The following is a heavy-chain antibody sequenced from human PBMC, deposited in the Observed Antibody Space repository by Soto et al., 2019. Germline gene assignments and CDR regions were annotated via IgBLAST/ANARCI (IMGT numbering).Heavy chain of an antibody. CDR2: IIPIFGTA. J-gene: IGHJ3*02. V-gene: IGHV1-69*01. D-gene: IGHD3-10*01. CDR1: GGTFSSYA. CDR3: VRSCGSENDAFDI. Sequence: QVQLVQSGAEVKKPGSSVKVSCKASGGTFSSYAISWVRQAPGQGLEWMGGIIPIFGTANYAQKFQGRVTITADESTSTAYVELSSLRSADTAVNYGVRSCGSENDAFDIWGQGTMVTVSS.